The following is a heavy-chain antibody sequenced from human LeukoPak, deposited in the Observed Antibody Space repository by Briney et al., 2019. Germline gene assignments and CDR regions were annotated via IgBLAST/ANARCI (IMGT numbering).Heavy chain of an antibody. J-gene: IGHJ4*02. CDR3: ARDPGSGYEEHFDY. D-gene: IGHD5-12*01. V-gene: IGHV3-11*01. CDR1: GFGFSDSY. Sequence: GGSLRLSCVVSGFGFSDSYMTWIRQTPGKGLEWLAYISGSGSDMYYADSVKGRFTISRDNAKDSLYLQMNSLRAEDTAVYYCARDPGSGYEEHFDYWGQGTLVTVSS. CDR2: ISGSGSDM.